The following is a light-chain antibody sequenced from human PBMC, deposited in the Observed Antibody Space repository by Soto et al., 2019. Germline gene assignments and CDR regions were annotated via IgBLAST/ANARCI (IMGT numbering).Light chain of an antibody. Sequence: DIVLTQSPGTLSLSPGERATLSCRASQTISDNYLAWYQQTPGQSPRLLISGASIRSPGVPDRFSGSGSETDFTLTISRLEPEDFGFYYCHQYGSSPEISFGPGTKVDIK. CDR3: HQYGSSPEIS. CDR2: GAS. J-gene: IGKJ3*01. CDR1: QTISDNY. V-gene: IGKV3-20*01.